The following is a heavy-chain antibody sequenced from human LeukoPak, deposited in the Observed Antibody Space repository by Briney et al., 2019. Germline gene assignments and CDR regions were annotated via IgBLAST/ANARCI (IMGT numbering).Heavy chain of an antibody. CDR1: GYTFSDYG. V-gene: IGHV1-18*01. Sequence: GASVKVSCKASGYTFSDYGVSWVRQAPGQGLEWMGRISTYNDNTNYARKFQGRVTVTTDTATNTAYMELRNLTSDDTAVYYCARMLPAAGVELDYWGQGTLVTVSS. CDR3: ARMLPAAGVELDY. J-gene: IGHJ4*02. CDR2: ISTYNDNT. D-gene: IGHD6-13*01.